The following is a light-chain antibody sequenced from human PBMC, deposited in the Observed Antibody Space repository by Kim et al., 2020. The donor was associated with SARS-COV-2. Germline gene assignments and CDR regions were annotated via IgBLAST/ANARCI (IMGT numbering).Light chain of an antibody. Sequence: PGKPARITCGGNNIESRTVHWYQQKPGQAPVLVIYYDDDRPSGIPERFSGSTSGNTATLTISRVEAGDEADYYCQVWDSSSDHPFGGGTQLTVL. CDR2: YDD. CDR3: QVWDSSSDHP. V-gene: IGLV3-21*04. CDR1: NIESRT. J-gene: IGLJ2*01.